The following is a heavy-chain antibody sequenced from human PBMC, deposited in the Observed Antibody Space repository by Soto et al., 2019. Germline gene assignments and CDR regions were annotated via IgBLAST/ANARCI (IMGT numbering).Heavy chain of an antibody. CDR2: TYYNGDT. CDR1: GASINIDF. CDR3: ASGGGRFEQ. J-gene: IGHJ4*02. D-gene: IGHD3-3*01. V-gene: IGHV4-59*01. Sequence: SETLSLTCSVSGASINIDFWSWIRQPPGKGLEWIGFTYYNGDTVYNPSLKGRATASVGTSKSQVSLRLSSVTAADTAVYYCASGGGRFEQWGQGTLVTLSS.